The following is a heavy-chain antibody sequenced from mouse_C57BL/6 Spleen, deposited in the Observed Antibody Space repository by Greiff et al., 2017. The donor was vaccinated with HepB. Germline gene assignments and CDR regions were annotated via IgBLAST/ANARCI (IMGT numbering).Heavy chain of an antibody. CDR2: ISGGGGNT. CDR3: ARHVTTVVAPYWYFDV. V-gene: IGHV5-9*01. J-gene: IGHJ1*03. CDR1: GFTFSSYT. D-gene: IGHD1-1*01. Sequence: EVQGVESGGGLVKPGGSLKLSCAASGFTFSSYTMSWVRQTPEKRLEWVATISGGGGNTYYPDSVKGRFTISRDNAKNTLYLQMSSLRSEDTALYYCARHVTTVVAPYWYFDVWGTGTTVTVSS.